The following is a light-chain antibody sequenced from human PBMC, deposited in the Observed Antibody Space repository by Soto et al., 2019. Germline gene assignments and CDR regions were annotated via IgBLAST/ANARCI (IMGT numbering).Light chain of an antibody. J-gene: IGKJ1*01. V-gene: IGKV3-20*01. CDR1: QSVSSNY. CDR2: GAS. Sequence: ESVLTQSPGTLSLSPGERATLSCRASQSVSSNYLAWYQQKPGQAPRLLIYGASTRATGIPDRFSGSGSGTDFTLTISRLEPEDSAVYYCQQYGSSPTWTFGQGTKGELK. CDR3: QQYGSSPTWT.